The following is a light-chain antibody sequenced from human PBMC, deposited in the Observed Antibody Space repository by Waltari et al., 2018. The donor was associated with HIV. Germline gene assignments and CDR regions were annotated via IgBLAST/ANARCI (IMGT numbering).Light chain of an antibody. V-gene: IGLV1-40*01. CDR1: SSNLGAGYD. CDR3: QSLDNSLSGNVV. J-gene: IGLJ2*01. CDR2: TNN. Sequence: QSVLTQPPSVSGAPGQRVTISCTGSSSNLGAGYDVHWYQQPPGTAPKLLIYTNNYRPSGVPDRFSGSKSGSSASLAITGLQAEDEADYYCQSLDNSLSGNVVFGGGTKLTVL.